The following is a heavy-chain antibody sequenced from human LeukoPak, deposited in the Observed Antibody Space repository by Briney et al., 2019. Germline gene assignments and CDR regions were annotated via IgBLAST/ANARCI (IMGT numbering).Heavy chain of an antibody. V-gene: IGHV3-48*03. Sequence: GGSLRLSCAASGFDLNTYEMNWVRQAPGKGLEWIADITISGHTKNYADSVKGRFTISGDNAGTSLYLQMDSLRVEDTAVYYCARVGTWELQRVFDNWGQGTLVTVSS. CDR3: ARVGTWELQRVFDN. J-gene: IGHJ4*02. D-gene: IGHD1-26*01. CDR1: GFDLNTYE. CDR2: ITISGHTK.